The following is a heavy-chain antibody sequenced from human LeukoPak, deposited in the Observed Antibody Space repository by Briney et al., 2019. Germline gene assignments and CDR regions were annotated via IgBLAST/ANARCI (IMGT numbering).Heavy chain of an antibody. CDR1: GFTFSDYD. CDR2: ISYLSSHV. J-gene: IGHJ6*03. Sequence: GGSLRLSCSASGFTFSDYDMNWVRQAPGKGLEWVSSISYLSSHVYYGDSVKGRFSISRDNAKNSLDLQMNSLRAEDTALYYCARVYSIRFLEWLGYMDVWGKGTTVTVSS. CDR3: ARVYSIRFLEWLGYMDV. D-gene: IGHD3-3*01. V-gene: IGHV3-21*04.